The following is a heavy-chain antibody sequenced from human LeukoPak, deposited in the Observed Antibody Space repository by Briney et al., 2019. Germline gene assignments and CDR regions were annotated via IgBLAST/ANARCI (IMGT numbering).Heavy chain of an antibody. D-gene: IGHD3-22*01. CDR1: GFTFDDYA. J-gene: IGHJ4*02. CDR3: AKDLPPHNYYDSSGYYLGYPGFDY. Sequence: GGSLRPSCAASGFTFDDYAMHWVRQAPGKGLEWVSGISWNSGSIGYADSVKGRFTISRDNAKNSLYLQMNSLRAEDTALYYCAKDLPPHNYYDSSGYYLGYPGFDYWGQGTLVTVSS. CDR2: ISWNSGSI. V-gene: IGHV3-9*01.